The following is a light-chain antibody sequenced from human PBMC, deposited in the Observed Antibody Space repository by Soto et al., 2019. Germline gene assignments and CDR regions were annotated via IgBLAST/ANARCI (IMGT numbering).Light chain of an antibody. CDR1: QSVNNN. CDR3: QQYKNWPLT. V-gene: IGKV3D-15*01. CDR2: GAS. J-gene: IGKJ4*01. Sequence: EIVMTQSPATLSVSPGERATLSCRASQSVNNNLAWYQQKPGQAPRLLIYGASNRATVIPARFSGTGSGTEFTLTISSLQSEDFAIYYCQQYKNWPLTVGGGTKVEIK.